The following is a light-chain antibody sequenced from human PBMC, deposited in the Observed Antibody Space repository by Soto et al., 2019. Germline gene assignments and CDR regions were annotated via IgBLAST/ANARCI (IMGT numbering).Light chain of an antibody. CDR2: LDSDGSH. CDR1: SGHSTYA. V-gene: IGLV4-69*01. Sequence: QSVLTQSPSASASLGAPVKLTCTLSSGHSTYAIAWHQQQPEKGPRYLMKLDSDGSHSKGDGIPDRFSGSSSGAERYLTISSLQSEDEADYYCQTWATVPDWVFGGGTKLTVL. J-gene: IGLJ3*02. CDR3: QTWATVPDWV.